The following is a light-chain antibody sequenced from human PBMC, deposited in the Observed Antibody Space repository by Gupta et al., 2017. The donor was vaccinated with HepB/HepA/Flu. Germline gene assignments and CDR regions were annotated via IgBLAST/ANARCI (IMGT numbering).Light chain of an antibody. CDR2: DAA. CDR3: LQHNSYPRLT. Sequence: DIQMTQSPSTLSASVGDRVTITCRASQSIRRGLAWYQQKPGKAPKLLIHDAASLQSGGPSRFSGSGAGTEFTLTISSLQHEDVATYYCLQHNSYPRLTFGGGTKVEIK. V-gene: IGKV1-17*01. J-gene: IGKJ4*01. CDR1: QSIRRG.